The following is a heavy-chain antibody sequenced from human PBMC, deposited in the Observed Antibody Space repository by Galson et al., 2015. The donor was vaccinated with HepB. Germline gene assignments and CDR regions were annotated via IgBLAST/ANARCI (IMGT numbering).Heavy chain of an antibody. D-gene: IGHD6-25*01. V-gene: IGHV4-39*07. CDR1: GGSISSSSYY. CDR3: ARDHEGYSSGSIDY. CDR2: IYYSGST. J-gene: IGHJ4*02. Sequence: LSLTCTVSGGSISSSSYYWGWIRQPPGKGLEWIGSIYYSGSTYYNPSLKSRVTISVDTSKNQFSLKLSSVTAADTAVYYCARDHEGYSSGSIDYRGQGTLVTVSS.